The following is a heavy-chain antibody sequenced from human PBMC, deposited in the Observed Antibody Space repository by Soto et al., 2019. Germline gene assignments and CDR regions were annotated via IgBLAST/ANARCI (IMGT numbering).Heavy chain of an antibody. CDR3: VKDKWSNYTWYLDY. J-gene: IGHJ4*02. V-gene: IGHV3-9*01. D-gene: IGHD4-4*01. CDR1: GFTFDDYA. Sequence: GGSLRLSCAASGFTFDDYAMHWVRQAPGKGREWVASISWYSGSIGYADSVKGRLTISRDNAKNSLSLQMNRLRREDTALYYCVKDKWSNYTWYLDYWGQGTLVTVSS. CDR2: ISWYSGSI.